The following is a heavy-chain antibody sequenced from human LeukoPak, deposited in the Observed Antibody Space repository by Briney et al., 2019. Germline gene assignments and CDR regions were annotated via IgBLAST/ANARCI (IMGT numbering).Heavy chain of an antibody. D-gene: IGHD6-13*01. J-gene: IGHJ6*02. CDR1: GFTFSSYA. V-gene: IGHV3-23*01. Sequence: PGGSLRLSCAASGFTFSSYAMSWVRQAPGKGLEWVSAISGSGGSTYYADSVKGRFTISRDNSKNTLYLQMNSLRAEDTAVYYCAKDRIAAVGTPYYYYGMDVWGQGTTVTVSS. CDR3: AKDRIAAVGTPYYYYGMDV. CDR2: ISGSGGST.